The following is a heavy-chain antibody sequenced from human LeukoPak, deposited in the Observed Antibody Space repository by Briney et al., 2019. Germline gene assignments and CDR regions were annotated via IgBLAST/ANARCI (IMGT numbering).Heavy chain of an antibody. CDR3: ARHTYYDSSAYYFSYFDY. CDR2: INHSGST. D-gene: IGHD3-22*01. CDR1: GGSFSGYY. V-gene: IGHV4-34*01. J-gene: IGHJ4*02. Sequence: SETLSLTCAVSGGSFSGYYWSWIRQPPGKGLEWIWEINHSGSTNYNPSLKSRVTISVDTSKNQFSLKLSSVTAADTAVYYCARHTYYDSSAYYFSYFDYWGQGTLVTVSS.